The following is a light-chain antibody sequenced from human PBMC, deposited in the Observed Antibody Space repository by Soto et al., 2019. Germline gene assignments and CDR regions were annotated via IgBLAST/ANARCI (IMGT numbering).Light chain of an antibody. CDR1: SSDVGGYRY. CDR2: EVS. Sequence: QSALTQPASVSGSPGQSITISCTGTSSDVGGYRYVSWFQHHPGKAPKVIIYEVSNRASGVSNRFSGSKSANTAFLTISGLQAEDEADYYCNSYTSSSAPDVFGTGTTVTVL. V-gene: IGLV2-14*01. CDR3: NSYTSSSAPDV. J-gene: IGLJ1*01.